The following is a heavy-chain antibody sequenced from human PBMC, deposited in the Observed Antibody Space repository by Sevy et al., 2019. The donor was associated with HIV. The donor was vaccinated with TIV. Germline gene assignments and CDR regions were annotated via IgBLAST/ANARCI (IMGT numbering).Heavy chain of an antibody. V-gene: IGHV3-23*01. CDR3: AKKDITMIVVVIISSFDY. J-gene: IGHJ4*02. D-gene: IGHD3-22*01. CDR1: GFTFSSYA. Sequence: GGSLRLSCAASGFTFSSYAMSWVRQAPGKGLEWVSAISGSGGSTYYADSVKGRFTISRDNSKNTLYLQMNSLRAEDTAVYYCAKKDITMIVVVIISSFDYWGQGTLVTVSS. CDR2: ISGSGGST.